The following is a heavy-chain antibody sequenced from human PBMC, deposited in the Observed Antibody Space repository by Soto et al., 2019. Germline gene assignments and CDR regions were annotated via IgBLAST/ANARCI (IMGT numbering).Heavy chain of an antibody. V-gene: IGHV3-21*01. D-gene: IGHD1-1*01. CDR3: ARAGRAGTDFDY. J-gene: IGHJ4*02. CDR2: ISSSSSSYI. CDR1: GFTFNNYN. Sequence: GGSLRLSCAASGFTFNNYNMNWVRQAPGKGLEWVSYISSSSSSYIYYADSVKGRFTISRDNAKNSLYLQMNSLRAEDTAVYYCARAGRAGTDFDYWGQGTLVTVSS.